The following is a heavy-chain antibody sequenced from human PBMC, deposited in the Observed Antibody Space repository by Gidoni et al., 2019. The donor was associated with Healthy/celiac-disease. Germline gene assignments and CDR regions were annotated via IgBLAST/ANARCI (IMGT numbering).Heavy chain of an antibody. J-gene: IGHJ3*02. CDR2: SDSNSCGT. V-gene: IGHV1-2*02. D-gene: IGHD4-4*01. CDR1: GETFTGDY. Sequence: QVDQVHTGAAVKKPGASLKVSCRASGETFTGDYMHWVRQAPGQGLEWMGWSDSNSCGTNYAQKFHGRVRMTRDTSISTAYMSLSRLRSDATVVYFCARVLQPAVFDSFDIWGQGTMVTVSS. CDR3: ARVLQPAVFDSFDI.